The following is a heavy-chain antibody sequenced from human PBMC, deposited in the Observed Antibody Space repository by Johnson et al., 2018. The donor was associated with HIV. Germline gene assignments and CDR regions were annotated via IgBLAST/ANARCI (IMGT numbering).Heavy chain of an antibody. V-gene: IGHV3-30*04. CDR3: ARDQSSRQAFDI. CDR2: ISYDGSNK. CDR1: GFTFSSYA. D-gene: IGHD6-6*01. Sequence: QVQLVESGGGVVQPGRSLRLSCAASGFTFSSYAMHWVRQAPGKGLEWVAVISYDGSNKSYADSVKGRFTISRDNSKNTLYLQMNSLRAEDTAVYYGARDQSSRQAFDIWGQGTMVTVSS. J-gene: IGHJ3*02.